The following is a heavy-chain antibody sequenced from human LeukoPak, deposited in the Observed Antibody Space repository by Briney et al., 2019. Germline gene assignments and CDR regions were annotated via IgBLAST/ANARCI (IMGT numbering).Heavy chain of an antibody. CDR2: VDPEDGET. V-gene: IGHV1-69-2*01. CDR3: ATGVSSSSGYNWFDP. CDR1: GYTFTDYY. J-gene: IGHJ5*02. Sequence: ATVKISCKVSGYTFTDYYMHWVQQAPGKGLEWMGLVDPEDGETIYAEKFQGRVTITADTSTDTAYMELSSLRSGDTAVYYCATGVSSSSGYNWFDPWGQGTLVTVSS. D-gene: IGHD6-6*01.